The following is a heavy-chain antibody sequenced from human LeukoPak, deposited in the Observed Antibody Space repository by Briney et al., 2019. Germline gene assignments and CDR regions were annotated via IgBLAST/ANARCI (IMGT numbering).Heavy chain of an antibody. CDR3: AKDVYYYDSSFDY. CDR2: INWNGGSA. Sequence: GGSLRLSCVASGFTFNDYVMHWVRQVPGKGLEWVSTINWNGGSAGYADSVKGRFTISRDNAKNSLYLQMNSLRAEDTALYYCAKDVYYYDSSFDYWGQGTLVTVSS. V-gene: IGHV3-20*04. D-gene: IGHD3-22*01. J-gene: IGHJ4*02. CDR1: GFTFNDYV.